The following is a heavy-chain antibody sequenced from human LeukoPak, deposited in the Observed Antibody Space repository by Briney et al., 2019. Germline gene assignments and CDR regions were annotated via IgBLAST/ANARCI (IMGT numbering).Heavy chain of an antibody. V-gene: IGHV3-23*01. CDR2: ISGSGGSS. D-gene: IGHD3-10*01. CDR3: AKDPLWFGEPNWFDP. J-gene: IGHJ5*02. Sequence: GGSLRLSCAASGFTFSSYAMSWVRQAPGKGLEWVSAISGSGGSSYYADSVKGRFTISRDNSKNTLYLQMNSLRAEDTAVYYCAKDPLWFGEPNWFDPWGQGTLVTVSS. CDR1: GFTFSSYA.